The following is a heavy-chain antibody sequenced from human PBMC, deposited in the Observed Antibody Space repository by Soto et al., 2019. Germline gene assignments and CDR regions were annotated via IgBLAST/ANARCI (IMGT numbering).Heavy chain of an antibody. CDR2: ISAYNGNT. Sequence: QVQLVQSGAEVKKPGASVKVSCKASGYTFTSYGISWVRQAPGQGLEWMGWISAYNGNTNYAQKLQGRVTMTTDTXXSXAXXELRSLRSDDTAVYYCARGGIEYCISTSCLNWFDPWGQGTLVTVSS. J-gene: IGHJ5*02. CDR3: ARGGIEYCISTSCLNWFDP. CDR1: GYTFTSYG. V-gene: IGHV1-18*01. D-gene: IGHD2-2*01.